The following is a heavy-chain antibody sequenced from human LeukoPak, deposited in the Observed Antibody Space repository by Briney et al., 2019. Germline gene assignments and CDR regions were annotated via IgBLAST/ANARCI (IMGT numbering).Heavy chain of an antibody. J-gene: IGHJ6*04. Sequence: GGSLRLSCAASGFTFYDYGMSWVRQAPGKGLEWVSGINWNGGSTGYADSVKGRFTISRDNAKNSLYLQMNSLRAEDTAVYYCAELGITMIGGVWGKETTVTIPS. D-gene: IGHD3-10*02. CDR1: GFTFYDYG. CDR3: AELGITMIGGV. V-gene: IGHV3-20*04. CDR2: INWNGGST.